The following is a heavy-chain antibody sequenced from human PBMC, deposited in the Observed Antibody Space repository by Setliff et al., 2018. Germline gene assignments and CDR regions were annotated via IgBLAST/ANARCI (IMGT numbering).Heavy chain of an antibody. CDR1: GYTFTDYY. Sequence: GASVKVSCKASGYTFTDYYMHWVQQAPGKGLEWMGRVDPEDGETIYAEKFQGRVTITADTSTDTAYMELSSLRSEDTAVYYCARDRGGIVLMVYAPQGYWFDPWGQGTLVTVSS. CDR3: ARDRGGIVLMVYAPQGYWFDP. D-gene: IGHD2-8*01. V-gene: IGHV1-69-2*01. J-gene: IGHJ5*02. CDR2: VDPEDGET.